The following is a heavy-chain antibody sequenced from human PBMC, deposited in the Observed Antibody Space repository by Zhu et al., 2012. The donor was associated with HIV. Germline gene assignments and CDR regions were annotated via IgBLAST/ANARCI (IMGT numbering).Heavy chain of an antibody. Sequence: QVQLVQSGAEVKKPGSSVKVSCRPSGGTFGTYAITWVRQAPGQGLEWMGRVIPLFGTTKYAQKFQGRVTINADKSTTTAYMELTKLRSDDTAVYYCATEIDSGVMTITGYLDHWGQGTLVTVSS. J-gene: IGHJ4*02. D-gene: IGHD1-26*01. CDR3: ATEIDSGVMTITGYLDH. V-gene: IGHV1-69*06. CDR2: VIPLFGTT. CDR1: GGTFGTYA.